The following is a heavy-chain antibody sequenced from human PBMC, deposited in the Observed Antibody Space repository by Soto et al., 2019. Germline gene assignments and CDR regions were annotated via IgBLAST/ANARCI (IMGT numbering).Heavy chain of an antibody. CDR2: IYYNDDR. V-gene: IGHV2-5*01. CDR3: AHSDGGYEIIYFDF. CDR1: VFSFTTAGVA. J-gene: IGHJ4*02. Sequence: SGPPLVSPTHSLTLTCAFSVFSFTTAGVAVGLLRQTPGGALEWLTLIYYNDDRRFSPSLKTRLTITGDTSKNQVVLSLTNVDPGDTATYFCAHSDGGYEIIYFDFWGQGIPVTVSS. D-gene: IGHD5-12*01.